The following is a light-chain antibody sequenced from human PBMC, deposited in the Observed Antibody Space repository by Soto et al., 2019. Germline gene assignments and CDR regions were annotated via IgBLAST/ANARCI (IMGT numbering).Light chain of an antibody. CDR1: QNINNY. CDR2: DAA. CDR3: QQYENLPT. Sequence: IQMTQYPSSLSASVADRVTITLHASQNINNYLHRYQQKPARAPKHLIYDAATLEAGVPSRFRGSGSGTDFTFTISRLQPEDIATYYCQQYENLPTFGQGTLLE. J-gene: IGKJ5*01. V-gene: IGKV1-33*01.